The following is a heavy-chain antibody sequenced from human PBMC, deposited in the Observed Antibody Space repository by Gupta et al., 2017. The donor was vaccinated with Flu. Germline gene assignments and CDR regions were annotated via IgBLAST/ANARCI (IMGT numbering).Heavy chain of an antibody. J-gene: IGHJ5*02. V-gene: IGHV3-20*01. CDR3: ARIISGGWFDP. CDR2: INWNGGST. Sequence: WVRQAPGKGLDGVSGINWNGGSTGYADSVKGRFTISRDNAKNSLYLQMNSLRAEDTALYHCARIISGGWFDPWGQGTLVTVSS. D-gene: IGHD3-10*01.